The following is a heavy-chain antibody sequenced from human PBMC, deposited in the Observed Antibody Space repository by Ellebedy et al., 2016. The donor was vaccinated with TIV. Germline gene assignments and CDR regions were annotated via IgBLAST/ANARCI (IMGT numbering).Heavy chain of an antibody. J-gene: IGHJ4*02. CDR1: GFTFSSYN. CDR2: IRSSGATM. V-gene: IGHV3-48*02. D-gene: IGHD6-13*01. Sequence: PGGSLRLSCVASGFTFSSYNMNWVRQATGRGLEWVSYIRSSGATMYYAESVQGRFTISRDNADNSLYLHMNSLRDEDTAVYYCATNRGGSSSSFDFWGLGILVTVSS. CDR3: ATNRGGSSSSFDF.